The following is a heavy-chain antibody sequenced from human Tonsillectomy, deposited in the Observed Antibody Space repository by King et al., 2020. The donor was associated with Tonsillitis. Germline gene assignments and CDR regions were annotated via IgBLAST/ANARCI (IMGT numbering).Heavy chain of an antibody. CDR1: GYTFTSYD. CDR2: MNPNSGNT. V-gene: IGHV1-8*01. J-gene: IGHJ4*02. CDR3: ARALPYGVAYYFDY. D-gene: IGHD4-17*01. Sequence: HEQLVQSGAEVKKPGASVKVSCKASGYTFTSYDINWVRQATGQGLEWMGWMNPNSGNTGYAQKFQGRVTMTRNTSISTAYMELSNLRSEDTAVYYCARALPYGVAYYFDYWGQGTLVTVSS.